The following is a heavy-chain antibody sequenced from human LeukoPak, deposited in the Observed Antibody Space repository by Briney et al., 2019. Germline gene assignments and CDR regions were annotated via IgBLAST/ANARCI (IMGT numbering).Heavy chain of an antibody. CDR2: IYYSGST. D-gene: IGHD1-1*01. V-gene: IGHV4-30-4*01. CDR1: GGSISSGDYY. CDR3: ARVTGTTPFDY. Sequence: PSETLSLTCTVSGGSISSGDYYWSWIRQPPGKGLEWIGYIYYSGSTYYNPSLESRVTMSVDTSKNHFSLRLTSVTAADTAVYFCARVTGTTPFDYWGQGALVTVSS. J-gene: IGHJ4*02.